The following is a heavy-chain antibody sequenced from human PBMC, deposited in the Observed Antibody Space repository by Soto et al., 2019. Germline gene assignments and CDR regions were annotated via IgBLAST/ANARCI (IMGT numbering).Heavy chain of an antibody. CDR1: GFTFGNYW. J-gene: IGHJ4*02. D-gene: IGHD1-26*01. CDR2: IRQDGSDT. V-gene: IGHV3-7*01. Sequence: GGSLRLSCAASGFTFGNYWMSWVRQAPGKGLEWVANIRQDGSDTNYIDSVKGRFTISRDNLRKSLYLQMNSLRAEDTAVYFCARESFVGLPEHDWGQGTLVTVSS. CDR3: ARESFVGLPEHD.